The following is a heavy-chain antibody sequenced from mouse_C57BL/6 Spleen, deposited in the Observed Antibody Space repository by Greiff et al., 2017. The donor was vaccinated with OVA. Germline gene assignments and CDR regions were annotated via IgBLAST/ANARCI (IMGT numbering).Heavy chain of an antibody. CDR1: GYTFTSYW. V-gene: IGHV1-50*01. D-gene: IGHD1-1*01. Sequence: VQLQQPGAELVKPGASVKLSCKASGYTFTSYWMQWVKQRPGQGLEWIGEIDPSDSYTNYNQKFKGKATLTVDKSSSTAYMQLSSLTSEDSAVFYCARPDYYDSRPYFAYWGQGTLVTVSS. CDR3: ARPDYYDSRPYFAY. CDR2: IDPSDSYT. J-gene: IGHJ3*01.